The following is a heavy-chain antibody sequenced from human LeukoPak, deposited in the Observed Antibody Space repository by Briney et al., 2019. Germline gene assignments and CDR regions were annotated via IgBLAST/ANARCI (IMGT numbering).Heavy chain of an antibody. Sequence: GGSLRLSCAASGFTFSSHWMSWVRQAPGKGLERVANIKEDGSEKYYVDSVKGRFTISRDNAKNSLYLQMNSLRAEDTAVYYCAGGGLVPNIFPYYFDSWGQGTLVTVSS. CDR3: AGGGLVPNIFPYYFDS. J-gene: IGHJ4*02. V-gene: IGHV3-7*03. D-gene: IGHD6-19*01. CDR1: GFTFSSHW. CDR2: IKEDGSEK.